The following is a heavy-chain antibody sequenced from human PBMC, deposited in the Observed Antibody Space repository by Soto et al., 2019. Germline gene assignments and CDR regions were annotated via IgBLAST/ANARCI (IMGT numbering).Heavy chain of an antibody. Sequence: PSETLSLTCTVSGGSISSYYWSWIRQPPGKGLEWIGYIYYSGSTNYNPSLKSRVTISVDTSKNQFSLKLSPVTAADTAVYYCARDGQQLVDWGQGTLVTVSS. J-gene: IGHJ4*02. D-gene: IGHD6-13*01. CDR3: ARDGQQLVD. CDR2: IYYSGST. V-gene: IGHV4-59*01. CDR1: GGSISSYY.